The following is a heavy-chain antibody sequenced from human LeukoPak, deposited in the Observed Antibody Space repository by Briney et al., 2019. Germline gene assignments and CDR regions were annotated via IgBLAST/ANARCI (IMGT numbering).Heavy chain of an antibody. J-gene: IGHJ5*02. Sequence: ASVKVSCKASGYTFTSYDINWVRQATGQGLEWMGWMNPNRGNTGYAQKFQGRVTMTRNTSISTAYMELSSLRSEDTAVYYCARVEYCSSTSCYIGDWFDPWGQGTLVTVSS. V-gene: IGHV1-8*01. CDR2: MNPNRGNT. CDR3: ARVEYCSSTSCYIGDWFDP. D-gene: IGHD2-2*02. CDR1: GYTFTSYD.